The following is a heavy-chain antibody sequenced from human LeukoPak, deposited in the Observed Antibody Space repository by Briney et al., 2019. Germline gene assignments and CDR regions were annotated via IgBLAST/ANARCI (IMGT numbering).Heavy chain of an antibody. CDR3: AREVRYSSSAYYMDV. D-gene: IGHD6-13*01. Sequence: SETLSLTCAVSGYSISSGYYWGWIRQPPGKGLEWIGSIYHSGSTYYNPSLKSRVTISVDTSKNQFTLKLSSVTAADTAVYYCAREVRYSSSAYYMDVWGKGTTVTVSS. CDR1: GYSISSGYY. CDR2: IYHSGST. J-gene: IGHJ6*03. V-gene: IGHV4-38-2*02.